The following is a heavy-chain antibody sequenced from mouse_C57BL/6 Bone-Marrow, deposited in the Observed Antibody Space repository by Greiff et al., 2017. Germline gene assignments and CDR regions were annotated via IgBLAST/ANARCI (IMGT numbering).Heavy chain of an antibody. Sequence: VQLQQSGAELVRPGASVKLSCTASGFNFKDYYMHWVKQRPEQGLEWIGRIDPEDGDTEYASKFQGKATMTADTSSNTAYMQLSSLTSEDTAVYYCTTWSYDCDEGFFDYWGQGTTLTVSS. CDR3: TTWSYDCDEGFFDY. J-gene: IGHJ2*01. V-gene: IGHV14-1*01. CDR2: IDPEDGDT. CDR1: GFNFKDYY. D-gene: IGHD2-4*01.